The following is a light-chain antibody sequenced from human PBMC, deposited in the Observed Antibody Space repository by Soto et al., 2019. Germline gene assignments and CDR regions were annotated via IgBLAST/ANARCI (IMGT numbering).Light chain of an antibody. CDR1: SSNIGSKT. CDR2: SNN. CDR3: AAWDDSLNDYV. J-gene: IGLJ1*01. V-gene: IGLV1-44*01. Sequence: QSVLTQPPSASGTPGQRVTISCSGSSSNIGSKTVNWYQQFPGTAPKLLIYSNNQRPSGVPDRFSGSKSGTSASLAISGLQSEDEADYYCAAWDDSLNDYVFVTGTKLTVL.